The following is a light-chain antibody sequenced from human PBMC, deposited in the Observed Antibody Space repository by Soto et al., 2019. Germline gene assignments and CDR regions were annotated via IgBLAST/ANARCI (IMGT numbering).Light chain of an antibody. CDR3: QHYNSYSEA. CDR1: QSISSC. Sequence: DIQMTQSPSSLSASVGDRVTITCRASQSISSCLNWYQQKPGKAPKLLIYKASTLKSGVPSRFSGSGSGTEFTLTISSLQPDDFATYYRQHYNSYSEAFGQGTKVDIK. V-gene: IGKV1-5*03. CDR2: KAS. J-gene: IGKJ1*01.